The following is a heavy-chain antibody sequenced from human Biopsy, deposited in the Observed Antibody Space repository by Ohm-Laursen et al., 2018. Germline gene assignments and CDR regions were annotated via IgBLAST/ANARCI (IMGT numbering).Heavy chain of an antibody. CDR3: ARADASTFDS. V-gene: IGHV1-46*01. CDR2: INPGSGDT. Sequence: SVKVSCKSSGYSFTGYYLHWVRQAPRQGLEWMGLINPGSGDTILAQKFQGRVSLTRDTSADTAYMKLTSLTSEDTATYYCARADASTFDSWGQGTLVTVSS. CDR1: GYSFTGYY. J-gene: IGHJ4*02.